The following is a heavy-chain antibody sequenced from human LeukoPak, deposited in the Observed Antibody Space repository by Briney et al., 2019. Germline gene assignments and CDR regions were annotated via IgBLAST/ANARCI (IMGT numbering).Heavy chain of an antibody. CDR2: INPNSGGT. CDR1: GYTFTGYY. CDR3: ARDNAVLLWFGYYYGMDV. D-gene: IGHD3-10*01. Sequence: ASVKVSCKASGYTFTGYYMHWVRQAPGQGLEWMGWINPNSGGTNYAQKFQGRVTMTRDTSISTAYMELSRLRSDDTAVYYCARDNAVLLWFGYYYGMDVWGQGTTVTVSS. V-gene: IGHV1-2*02. J-gene: IGHJ6*02.